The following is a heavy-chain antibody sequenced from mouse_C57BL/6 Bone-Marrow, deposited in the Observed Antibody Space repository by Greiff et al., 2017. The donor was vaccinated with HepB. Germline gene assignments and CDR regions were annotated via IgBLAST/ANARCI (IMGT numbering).Heavy chain of an antibody. CDR3: ARDSSAPYYFDY. Sequence: EVKLVESGPGLVKPSQSLSLTCSVTGYSITSGYYWNWIRQFPGNKLEWMGYISYDGSNNYNPSLKNRISITRDTSKNQFFLKLNSVTTEDTATYYCARDSSAPYYFDYWGQGTTLTVSS. J-gene: IGHJ2*01. V-gene: IGHV3-6*01. CDR1: GYSITSGYY. D-gene: IGHD3-2*02. CDR2: ISYDGSN.